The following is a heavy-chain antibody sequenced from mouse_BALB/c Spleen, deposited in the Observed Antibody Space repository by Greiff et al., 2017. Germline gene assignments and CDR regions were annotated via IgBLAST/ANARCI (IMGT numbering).Heavy chain of an antibody. J-gene: IGHJ3*01. D-gene: IGHD1-1*01. Sequence: DVMLVESGGGLVQPGGSLKLSCAASGFTFSSYTMSWVRQTPEKRLEWVAYISNGGGSTYYPDTVKGRFTISRDNAKNTLYLQMSSLKSEDTAMYYCARVNYYGSRPAWFAYWGQGTLVTVSA. CDR2: ISNGGGST. CDR3: ARVNYYGSRPAWFAY. CDR1: GFTFSSYT. V-gene: IGHV5-12-2*01.